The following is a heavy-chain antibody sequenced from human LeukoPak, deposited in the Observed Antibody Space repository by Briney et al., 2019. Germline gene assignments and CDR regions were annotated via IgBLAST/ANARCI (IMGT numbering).Heavy chain of an antibody. Sequence: TSETLSLTCTVSGGSISSGGYYWSWIRQPPGEGLEWIGYIYYSGSTYYHPSLKSRVTISLDTSKNQFSLKLSSVTAADTAVYYCARVTTVTTSFHFDYWGQGTLVTVSS. CDR1: GGSISSGGYY. CDR3: ARVTTVTTSFHFDY. V-gene: IGHV4-30-4*01. CDR2: IYYSGST. J-gene: IGHJ4*02. D-gene: IGHD4-17*01.